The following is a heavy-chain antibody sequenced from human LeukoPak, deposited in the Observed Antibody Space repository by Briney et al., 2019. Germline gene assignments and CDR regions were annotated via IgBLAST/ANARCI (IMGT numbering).Heavy chain of an antibody. Sequence: ASVKVSCKVSGYTLTELSMHWVRQAPGKGLEWMGGFDPEDGETIYAQKFQGRVTMTEDTSTDTAYMELSSLRSEDTAVYYCATWGRITGTMSAFDIWGQGTMVTVSS. CDR1: GYTLTELS. V-gene: IGHV1-24*01. CDR3: ATWGRITGTMSAFDI. D-gene: IGHD1-7*01. CDR2: FDPEDGET. J-gene: IGHJ3*02.